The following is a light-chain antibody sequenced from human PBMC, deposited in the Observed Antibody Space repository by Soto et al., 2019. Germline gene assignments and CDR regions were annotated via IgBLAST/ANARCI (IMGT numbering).Light chain of an antibody. CDR1: NSQICHNY. Sequence: QSVLTEPSSATGSPCQTVTLSYTRSNSQICHNYVDWNQQLPGTAPRLRISRRNARRSGVPDRYLYTKSGTSASLAISGLRSADEAACYSASWDYSRSGYVLGTGTKV. CDR3: ASWDYSRSGYV. J-gene: IGLJ1*01. CDR2: RRN. V-gene: IGLV1-47*01.